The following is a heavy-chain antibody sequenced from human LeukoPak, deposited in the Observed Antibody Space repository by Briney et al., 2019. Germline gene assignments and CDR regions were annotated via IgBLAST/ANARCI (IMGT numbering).Heavy chain of an antibody. V-gene: IGHV1-8*03. D-gene: IGHD6-6*01. Sequence: GASVKVSCEASGYTFTSYDINWVRQATGQGLEWMGWMNPNSGNTGYAQKFQGRVTITRNTSISTAYMELSSLRSEDTAVYYCARGPQAAARRGRGWFDPWGQGTLVTVSS. CDR1: GYTFTSYD. CDR2: MNPNSGNT. J-gene: IGHJ5*02. CDR3: ARGPQAAARRGRGWFDP.